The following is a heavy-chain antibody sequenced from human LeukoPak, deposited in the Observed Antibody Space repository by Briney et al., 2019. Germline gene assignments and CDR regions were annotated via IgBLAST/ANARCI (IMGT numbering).Heavy chain of an antibody. J-gene: IGHJ6*03. CDR1: AYTLTGYY. D-gene: IGHD6-19*01. CDR2: INPNSGGT. Sequence: ASVKASCKASAYTLTGYYMHWVRQAPGQGLEWMGWINPNSGGTNYAQKFQGRVTMTRDTSISTAYMELSRLRSDDTAVYYCARVVSGWYVYYYYMDVWGKGTTVTVSS. V-gene: IGHV1-2*02. CDR3: ARVVSGWYVYYYYMDV.